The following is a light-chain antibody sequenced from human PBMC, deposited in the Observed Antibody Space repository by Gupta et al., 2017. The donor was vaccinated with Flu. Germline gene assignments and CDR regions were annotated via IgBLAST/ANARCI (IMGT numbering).Light chain of an antibody. CDR1: QSISSY. J-gene: IGKJ2*03. CDR2: AAS. Sequence: DIQMTQSPSSLSASVGDRVTITCRASQSISSYLNWYQQKPGKAPKLLIYAASSLQSGVPSRFSGSGSGTDFTLTISRLQPEDFATDYCQQSYSTPRYSFGQGTKLEIK. CDR3: QQSYSTPRYS. V-gene: IGKV1-39*01.